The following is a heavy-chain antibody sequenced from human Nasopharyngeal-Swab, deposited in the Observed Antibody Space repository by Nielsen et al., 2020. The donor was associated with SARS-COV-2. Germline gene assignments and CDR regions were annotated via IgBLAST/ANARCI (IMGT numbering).Heavy chain of an antibody. D-gene: IGHD4-17*01. CDR3: AGGDYGAYGMDV. CDR2: ISWNSGSI. J-gene: IGHJ6*02. Sequence: VRQAPGKGLEWVSGISWNSGSIGYADSVKGRFTISRDNAKNSLYLQMNSLRAEDTALYYCAGGDYGAYGMDVWGQGITVTVSS. V-gene: IGHV3-9*01.